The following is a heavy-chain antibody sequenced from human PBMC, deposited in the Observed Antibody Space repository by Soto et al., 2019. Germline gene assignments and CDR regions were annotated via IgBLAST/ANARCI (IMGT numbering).Heavy chain of an antibody. Sequence: TSETLSLTCTVSGGSVSSGSYYWSWIRQPPGKGLEWIGYIYYSGSTNYNPSLKSRVTISVDTSKNQFSLKLSSVTAADTAVYCCARAESPRYFDYWGQGTLVTVSS. D-gene: IGHD3-10*01. CDR1: GGSVSSGSYY. CDR2: IYYSGST. J-gene: IGHJ4*02. V-gene: IGHV4-61*01. CDR3: ARAESPRYFDY.